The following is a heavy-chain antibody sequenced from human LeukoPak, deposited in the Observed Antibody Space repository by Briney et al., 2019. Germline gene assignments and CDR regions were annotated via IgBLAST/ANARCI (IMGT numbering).Heavy chain of an antibody. V-gene: IGHV3-30*02. Sequence: GGSLRLSCAASGFTFSSYGMHWVRQAPGKGLEWVAFIRYDGSNKYNADSVKGRFTISRDNSKNTLYLQMNSLRAEDTAVYYCAKDNVVTGDAFDIWGQGTMVTVSS. CDR3: AKDNVVTGDAFDI. D-gene: IGHD4-23*01. CDR1: GFTFSSYG. J-gene: IGHJ3*02. CDR2: IRYDGSNK.